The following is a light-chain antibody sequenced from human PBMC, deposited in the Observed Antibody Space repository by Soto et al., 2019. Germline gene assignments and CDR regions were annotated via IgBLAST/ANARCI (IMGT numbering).Light chain of an antibody. CDR3: TSYTNSNTLL. J-gene: IGLJ2*01. CDR1: SSDVGDDNY. CDR2: DVS. V-gene: IGLV2-14*03. Sequence: QSVLTQPASVSGSPGQSITISCTGTSSDVGDDNYVSWYQQHPPKAPKLLIYDVSNRPSGLSNRFSGSKSGNTASLTISGLQAEDEGDYYCTSYTNSNTLLFGGGTKVTVL.